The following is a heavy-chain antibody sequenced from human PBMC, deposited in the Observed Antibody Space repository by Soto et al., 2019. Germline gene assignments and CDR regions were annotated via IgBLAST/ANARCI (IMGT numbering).Heavy chain of an antibody. CDR2: ISAGGDST. Sequence: PGGSLRLSCATSGFTFSNYPMNWVRQAPGKGLEWVSGISAGGDSTYYADSVKGRFTIFRDNSKNSVYLQMNRLRAEDKAVYYCARRVWGQGTLVTVSS. J-gene: IGHJ4*02. CDR1: GFTFSNYP. CDR3: ARRV. V-gene: IGHV3-23*01.